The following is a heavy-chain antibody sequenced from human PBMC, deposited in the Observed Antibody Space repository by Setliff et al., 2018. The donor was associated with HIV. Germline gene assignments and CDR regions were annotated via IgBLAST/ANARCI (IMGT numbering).Heavy chain of an antibody. D-gene: IGHD4-4*01. Sequence: SETLSLTCTVSGLSMSYNYWTWIRQSPGKGLEWIGRIYASGNTNYNPSLKSRVTISVDTSKNQFSLKLNSVTAADTAVYYCARFSNTLNWFDPWGQGTLVTVSS. CDR3: ARFSNTLNWFDP. CDR1: GLSMSYNY. CDR2: IYASGNT. J-gene: IGHJ5*02. V-gene: IGHV4-4*08.